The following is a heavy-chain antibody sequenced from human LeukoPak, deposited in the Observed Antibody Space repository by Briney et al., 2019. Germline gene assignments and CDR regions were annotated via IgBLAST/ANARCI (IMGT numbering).Heavy chain of an antibody. CDR2: IIPIFGTT. Sequence: SVKVSCKASGGTFSSYAISWVRQAPGQGLECMGGIIPIFGTTNYAQRFQGRVTITADESTSTAYMELSSLRSEDTAVYYCARDLHYYDSSGYSLGDAFDIWGQGTMVTVSS. D-gene: IGHD3-22*01. J-gene: IGHJ3*02. V-gene: IGHV1-69*01. CDR1: GGTFSSYA. CDR3: ARDLHYYDSSGYSLGDAFDI.